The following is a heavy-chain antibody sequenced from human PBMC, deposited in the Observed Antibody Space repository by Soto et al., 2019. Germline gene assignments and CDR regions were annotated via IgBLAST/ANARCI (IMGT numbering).Heavy chain of an antibody. D-gene: IGHD3-16*02. CDR2: INAGNGNT. V-gene: IGHV1-3*01. Sequence: QGQLVQSGAXXXXPGASVKVSCKASGYTFTGYAMHWVRQAPGQRLEWMGWINAGNGNTKYSQKFQGRVTITRDTSASTAYMELSSLRSEDTAVYSCARSAVSPFGGLIGPFDYWGQGNLVTVSS. J-gene: IGHJ4*02. CDR3: ARSAVSPFGGLIGPFDY. CDR1: GYTFTGYA.